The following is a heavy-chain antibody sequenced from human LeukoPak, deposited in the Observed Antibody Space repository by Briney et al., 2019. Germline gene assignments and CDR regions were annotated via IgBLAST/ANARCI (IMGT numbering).Heavy chain of an antibody. V-gene: IGHV3-23*01. Sequence: GGSLRLSCAASGFTFSRYAMSWVRQAPGKGLEWVSGISGSGGSAYYADSVKGRFTISRDNSINTLFLQMNSLRAEDSALYYCAKDRITATPYYFDFWGQGTLVTVSS. CDR1: GFTFSRYA. CDR3: AKDRITATPYYFDF. D-gene: IGHD1-20*01. J-gene: IGHJ4*02. CDR2: ISGSGGSA.